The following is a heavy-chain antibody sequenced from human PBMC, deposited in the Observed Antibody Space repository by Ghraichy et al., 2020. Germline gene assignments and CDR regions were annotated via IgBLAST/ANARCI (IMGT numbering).Heavy chain of an antibody. V-gene: IGHV6-1*01. CDR2: TYYRSQWYN. CDR3: TRGRDGYINY. Sequence: SQTLSLTCGISGDSVSSSSAAWSWIRQSPWRGIEWLGRTYYRSQWYNDSAVSVKSRLTIRPETSKNQFSLPLHSVTPEDTAVYYCTRGRDGYINYWGQGTLVTVSS. CDR1: GDSVSSSSAA. D-gene: IGHD5-24*01. J-gene: IGHJ4*02.